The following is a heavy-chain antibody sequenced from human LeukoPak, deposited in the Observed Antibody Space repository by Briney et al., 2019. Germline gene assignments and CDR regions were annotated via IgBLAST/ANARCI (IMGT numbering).Heavy chain of an antibody. CDR1: GFTFHDYG. Sequence: AGGSLRLSCAASGFTFHDYGMHWVRLAPGKGLEWVSGISYNNGKIGYADSVKGRFTISRDNAKNSLYLQMNSLRPEDTALYYCAKDGWFAKSDLHGDFDNWGQGTLVTVSS. CDR3: AKDGWFAKSDLHGDFDN. CDR2: ISYNNGKI. D-gene: IGHD2-21*02. V-gene: IGHV3-9*01. J-gene: IGHJ4*02.